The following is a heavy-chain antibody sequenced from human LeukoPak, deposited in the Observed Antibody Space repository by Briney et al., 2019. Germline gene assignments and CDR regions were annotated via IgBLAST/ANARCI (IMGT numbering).Heavy chain of an antibody. CDR2: IHTSGST. J-gene: IGHJ5*01. Sequence: SETLSLTCSVSGGSISSNYWSWIRQPAGKGLEWIGRIHTSGSTNYNPSLKSRVTMSVDTSENQFSLKLGSVTAADTAVYYCARVFSGSYDSWGQGTLVTVSS. CDR1: GGSISSNY. D-gene: IGHD3-10*01. CDR3: ARVFSGSYDS. V-gene: IGHV4-4*07.